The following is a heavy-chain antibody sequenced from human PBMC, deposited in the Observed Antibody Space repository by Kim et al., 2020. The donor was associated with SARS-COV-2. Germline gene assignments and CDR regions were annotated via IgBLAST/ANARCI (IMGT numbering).Heavy chain of an antibody. CDR2: ISGDGGST. CDR3: AKDKGSITMIATEGAFDI. V-gene: IGHV3-43*02. J-gene: IGHJ3*02. Sequence: GGSLRLSCAASGFTFDDYAMHWVRQAPGKGLEWVSLISGDGGSTYYADSVKGRFTISRDNSKNSLYLQMNSLRAEDTALYYCAKDKGSITMIATEGAFDIWGQGTMVTVSS. CDR1: GFTFDDYA. D-gene: IGHD3-22*01.